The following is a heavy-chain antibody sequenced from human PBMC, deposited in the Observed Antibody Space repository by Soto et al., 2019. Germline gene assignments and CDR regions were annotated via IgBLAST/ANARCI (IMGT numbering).Heavy chain of an antibody. CDR1: GGSISSYY. J-gene: IGHJ4*02. Sequence: SETLSLTCTVSGGSISSYYWSWIRQPAGKGLEWIGRIYTSGSTNYNPSLKSRVTMSVDTSKNQFSLKLSSVTAADTAVYYCAREMHDYGDIVRGAPLFDYWGQGTQVTVS. V-gene: IGHV4-4*07. CDR2: IYTSGST. CDR3: AREMHDYGDIVRGAPLFDY. D-gene: IGHD4-17*01.